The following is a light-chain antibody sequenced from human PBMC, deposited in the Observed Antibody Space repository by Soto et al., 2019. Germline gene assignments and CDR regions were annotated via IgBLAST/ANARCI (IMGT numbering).Light chain of an antibody. J-gene: IGKJ2*01. V-gene: IGKV1-13*02. CDR3: QQFNSYPRT. Sequence: ALQLTQSPSSLSASVGDRVTITCRASQGISSALAWYQQKPGKAPKLLIYDASSLESGVPSRFSGSRSGTDFTLTISSLQPEDFATYYCQQFNSYPRTFGQGTKLETK. CDR2: DAS. CDR1: QGISSA.